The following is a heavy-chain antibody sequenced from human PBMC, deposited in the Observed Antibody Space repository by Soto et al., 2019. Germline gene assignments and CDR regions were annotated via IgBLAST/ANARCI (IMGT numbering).Heavy chain of an antibody. V-gene: IGHV3-23*04. J-gene: IGHJ4*02. CDR3: AKDRVVSGIMGAFGY. CDR1: GFTFSSYE. CDR2: ISGSGGDS. D-gene: IGHD2-21*02. Sequence: EVQLVESGGGLVQPGGSLRLSCAASGFTFSSYEMNWVRQAPGKGLEWVSSISGSGGDSYFAGSVKGRFTISRDNSKNTVYLQMNSLRGEDTALYYCAKDRVVSGIMGAFGYWGQGTLVTVSS.